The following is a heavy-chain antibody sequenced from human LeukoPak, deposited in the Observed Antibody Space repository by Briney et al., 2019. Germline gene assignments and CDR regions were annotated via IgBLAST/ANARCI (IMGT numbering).Heavy chain of an antibody. J-gene: IGHJ6*02. V-gene: IGHV1-46*01. CDR1: GYTFTTYF. D-gene: IGHD2-2*01. CDR3: ARGCRVVPGVHNVGRTQYYNGMDV. Sequence: GASVKVSCTASGYTFTTYFVHWVRQAPGQGLERMGIIDPSDGSTSHAQKFQGRVTMTRDTSTSTVYMELSSLRSEDTAVYFCARGCRVVPGVHNVGRTQYYNGMDVWGQGTTVTVSS. CDR2: IDPSDGST.